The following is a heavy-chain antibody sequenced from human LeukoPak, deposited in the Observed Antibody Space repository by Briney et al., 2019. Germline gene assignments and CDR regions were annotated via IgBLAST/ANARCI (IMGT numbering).Heavy chain of an antibody. CDR1: GGPISSYY. J-gene: IGHJ4*02. CDR3: ASLRFTKHDYGDYVGSSGYYFDY. CDR2: IYYSGST. D-gene: IGHD4-17*01. Sequence: PSETLSLPRTVSGGPISSYYRRWLRQPPGKGLEWIGYIYYSGSTHHQPSLKSRVTISVDTSKNQFSLKLSSVTAADTAVYYCASLRFTKHDYGDYVGSSGYYFDYWGQGTLVTVSS. V-gene: IGHV4-59*12.